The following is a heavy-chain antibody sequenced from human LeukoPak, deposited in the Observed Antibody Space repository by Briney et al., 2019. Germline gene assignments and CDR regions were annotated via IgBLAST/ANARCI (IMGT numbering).Heavy chain of an antibody. CDR1: GGSISGYH. V-gene: IGHV4-59*01. J-gene: IGHJ6*03. Sequence: SETLSLTCNVSGGSISGYHWSWIRQPPGKGLEWLGYIYYSGSSNYNPSLKSRVTISADTSKNQFSLKLSSVTAADTAVYYCARVPRSYYYYYYMAVWGKGTTVTVSS. CDR2: IYYSGSS. CDR3: ARVPRSYYYYYYMAV.